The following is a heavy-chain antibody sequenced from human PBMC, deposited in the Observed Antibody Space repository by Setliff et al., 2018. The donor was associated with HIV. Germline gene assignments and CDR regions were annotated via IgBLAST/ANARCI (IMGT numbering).Heavy chain of an antibody. V-gene: IGHV4-34*01. J-gene: IGHJ4*02. CDR3: ARESPSSSWFYFDF. CDR1: GGSFSDYY. CDR2: INHRGST. D-gene: IGHD6-13*01. Sequence: LPLTCAVYGGSFSDYYWTWIRQSPGKGLEWIGEINHRGSTNYNPSLKSRVTVSVDTSKNQFSLKLGSVTAADTAVYYCARESPSSSWFYFDFWGQGTLVTVSS.